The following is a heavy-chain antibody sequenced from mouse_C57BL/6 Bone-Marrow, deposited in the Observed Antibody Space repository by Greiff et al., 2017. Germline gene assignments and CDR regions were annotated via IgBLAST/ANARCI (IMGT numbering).Heavy chain of an antibody. CDR2: IHPSDSDT. CDR3: ALMVTTFYYFDY. Sequence: QVQLQQPGAELVKPGASVKVSCKASGYTFTSYWMHWVKQRPGQGLEWIGRIHPSDSDTNYNQKFKGKATLTVDKSSSTAYMQLSSRTSEDSAVYYCALMVTTFYYFDYWGQGTTLTVSS. V-gene: IGHV1-74*01. CDR1: GYTFTSYW. D-gene: IGHD2-2*01. J-gene: IGHJ2*01.